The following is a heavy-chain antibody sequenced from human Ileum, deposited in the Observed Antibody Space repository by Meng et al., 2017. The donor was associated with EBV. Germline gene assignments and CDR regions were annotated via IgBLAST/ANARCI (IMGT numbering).Heavy chain of an antibody. CDR3: ARDLPGGTKGTWLDL. Sequence: QVQLVQSGAEVKKPXASVKVSCKASGYIFNNYGVSWVRQAPGQGPEWMGWISAYNGNTNYAQNFQGRFTMTTDTSTSTAYMELRSLRSDDTAVYYCARDLPGGTKGTWLDLWGQGTLVTVAS. CDR2: ISAYNGNT. CDR1: GYIFNNYG. V-gene: IGHV1-18*01. J-gene: IGHJ5*02. D-gene: IGHD1-14*01.